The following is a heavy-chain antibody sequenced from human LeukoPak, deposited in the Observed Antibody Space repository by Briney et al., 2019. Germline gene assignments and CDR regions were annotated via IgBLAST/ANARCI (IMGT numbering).Heavy chain of an antibody. D-gene: IGHD3-22*01. CDR2: IYRGDGT. V-gene: IGHV3-53*01. CDR3: ARDHHRRLYDSQARDTFDI. Sequence: GGSLRLSCAASGFNFKNNYMSWVRQAPGKGLEWVSIIYRGDGTYYADSVKGRFSISRDNAKKSLYLQMNSLRAEDTAVYYCARDHHRRLYDSQARDTFDIWGQGTMVTVSS. CDR1: GFNFKNNY. J-gene: IGHJ3*02.